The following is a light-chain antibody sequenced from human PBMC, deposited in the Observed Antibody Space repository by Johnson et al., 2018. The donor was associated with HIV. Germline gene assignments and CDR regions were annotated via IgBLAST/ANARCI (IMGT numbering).Light chain of an antibody. CDR3: GTWDTRLSAGHV. Sequence: SVLTQPPSVSAAPGQKVTISCSGSSSNIGNNYVSCHQQFPGTAPKLLIYDNNKRSSGIPDRISGSKSGTSATLGITGLHTGDEADYDCGTWDTRLSAGHVFGTGTKVTVL. V-gene: IGLV1-51*01. CDR2: DNN. J-gene: IGLJ1*01. CDR1: SSNIGNNY.